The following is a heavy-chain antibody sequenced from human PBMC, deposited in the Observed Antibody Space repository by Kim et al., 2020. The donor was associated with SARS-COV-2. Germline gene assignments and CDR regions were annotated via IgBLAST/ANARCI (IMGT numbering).Heavy chain of an antibody. Sequence: SVKVSCKASGGTFSSYAISWVRQAPGQGLEWMGGIIPIFGTANYAQKFQGRVTITADESTSTAYMELSSLRSEDTAVYYCAREVVVYQNYYYGMDVWGQGDTGTVSS. V-gene: IGHV1-69*13. D-gene: IGHD2-8*02. J-gene: IGHJ6*02. CDR2: IIPIFGTA. CDR3: AREVVVYQNYYYGMDV. CDR1: GGTFSSYA.